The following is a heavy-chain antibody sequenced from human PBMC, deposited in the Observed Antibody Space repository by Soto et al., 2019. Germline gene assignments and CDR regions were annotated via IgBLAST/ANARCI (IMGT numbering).Heavy chain of an antibody. V-gene: IGHV1-69*13. CDR1: GGTFSSYA. Sequence: SVKVSCKASGGTFSSYAISWVRQAPGQGLEWMGGIIPIFGTANYAQKFQGRVTITADESTSTAYMELSSLRSEDTAVYYCARRRYSGYDSYYYYYGMDVWGQGTTVTGSS. CDR3: ARRRYSGYDSYYYYYGMDV. D-gene: IGHD5-12*01. CDR2: IIPIFGTA. J-gene: IGHJ6*02.